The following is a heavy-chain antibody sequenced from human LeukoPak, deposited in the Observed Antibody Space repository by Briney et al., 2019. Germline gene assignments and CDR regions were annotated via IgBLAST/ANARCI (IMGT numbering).Heavy chain of an antibody. CDR3: ATLGGFDY. Sequence: PGGSLRLSCAASGFTVSSNYMSWVRQAPGKGLEWVSAISGSGGSTYYADSVKGRFTISRDNSKNTLYLQMNSLRAEDTAVYYCATLGGFDYWGQGTLVTVSS. CDR2: ISGSGGST. J-gene: IGHJ4*02. CDR1: GFTVSSNY. D-gene: IGHD3-10*01. V-gene: IGHV3-23*01.